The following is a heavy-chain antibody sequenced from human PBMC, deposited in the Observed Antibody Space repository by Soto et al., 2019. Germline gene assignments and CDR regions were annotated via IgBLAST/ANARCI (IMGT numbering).Heavy chain of an antibody. V-gene: IGHV3-48*02. CDR1: GFTFRSYN. D-gene: IGHD2-15*01. CDR3: AREGWPLLQTGMDV. CDR2: ISSSNRTI. J-gene: IGHJ6*02. Sequence: LRLSCAASGFTFRSYNMNWVRQAPGKGLEWVSYISSSNRTINYADSVKGRFIISRDNAKNSLYLQMHSLRDEDTAVYYCAREGWPLLQTGMDVWGQGTTVTV.